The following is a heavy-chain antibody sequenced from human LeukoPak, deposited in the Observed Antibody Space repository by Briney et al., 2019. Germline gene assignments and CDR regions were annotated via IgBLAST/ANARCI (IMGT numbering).Heavy chain of an antibody. CDR2: IIPIFGIA. V-gene: IGHV1-69*04. Sequence: SVKVSCKASGATFSSYAISWVRQAPGQGLEWMGRIIPIFGIAIYAQKLQGRVTITADKSTNTAYMELSSLRSEDTAVYYCARSASVDIVASWSNGMDVWGQGTTVTVSS. CDR1: GATFSSYA. J-gene: IGHJ6*02. CDR3: ARSASVDIVASWSNGMDV. D-gene: IGHD5-12*01.